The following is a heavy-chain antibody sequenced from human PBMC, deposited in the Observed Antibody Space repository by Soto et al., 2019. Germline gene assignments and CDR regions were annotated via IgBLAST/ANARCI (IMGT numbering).Heavy chain of an antibody. CDR1: GGSFKSGSYS. V-gene: IGHV4-61*01. D-gene: IGHD1-26*01. J-gene: IGHJ4*02. CDR2: VYHTGRT. CDR3: ARDRYVVGATDY. Sequence: SETLSLTCTVSGGSFKSGSYSWSWIRQPPGKGLEWIGYVYHTGRTSYNPSLKSRVTISVDTSKNQFSLKLSSVTAADTAVYYCARDRYVVGATDYWGQGTLVTVSS.